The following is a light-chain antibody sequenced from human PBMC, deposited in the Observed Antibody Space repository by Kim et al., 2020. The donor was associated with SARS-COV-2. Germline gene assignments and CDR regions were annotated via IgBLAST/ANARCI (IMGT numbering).Light chain of an antibody. Sequence: GKAAPSSGARSGGGIAINDGQCDQQRPGSAPTTVIYEDNQRPSGVPVRFSGSIDSSSNSASLTISGLKTEDEADYYCQSYDSSNWVFGGGTQLTVL. J-gene: IGLJ3*02. CDR3: QSYDSSNWV. CDR2: EDN. CDR1: GGGIAIND. V-gene: IGLV6-57*03.